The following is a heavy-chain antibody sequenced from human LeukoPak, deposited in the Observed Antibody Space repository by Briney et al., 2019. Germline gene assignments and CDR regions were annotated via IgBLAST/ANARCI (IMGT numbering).Heavy chain of an antibody. CDR2: IYPGDSDT. J-gene: IGHJ5*01. V-gene: IGHV5-51*01. CDR1: GHSFTSYW. D-gene: IGHD5-12*01. Sequence: GESLKISCKDSGHSFTSYWIGWVRHMPGIGLEWMGIIYPGDSDTRYSPSIQGQVTISADKSISTAYLQWSSLKASDTAVYYCASGSGYGANWFDSWGQGTLVTVSS. CDR3: ASGSGYGANWFDS.